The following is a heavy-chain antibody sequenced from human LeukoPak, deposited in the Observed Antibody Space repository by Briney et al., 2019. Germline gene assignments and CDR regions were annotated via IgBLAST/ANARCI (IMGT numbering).Heavy chain of an antibody. V-gene: IGHV4-59*01. CDR2: IYYSGNT. D-gene: IGHD6-13*01. CDR1: GGSISSYY. CDR3: ARARRSIAAAGRLPFDY. Sequence: SETLSLTCTVSGGSISSYYWSWIRQPPGKGLEWIGYIYYSGNTNYNPSLKSRVTISVDTSKNQFSLKLTSVTAADTAVYYCARARRSIAAAGRLPFDYWGQGTLVTVSS. J-gene: IGHJ4*02.